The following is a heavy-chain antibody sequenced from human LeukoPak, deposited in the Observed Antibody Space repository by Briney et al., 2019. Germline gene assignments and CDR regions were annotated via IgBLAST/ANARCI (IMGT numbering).Heavy chain of an antibody. Sequence: PGGSLRLSCAASGFTFSSYWMHWVRQAPGEGLGWVSRINSDGSSTRHADSVKGRFTISRDNAKNTLYLQMNSLRAEDTAVYYCVRDQDGLGVDYWGQGTLVTVSS. J-gene: IGHJ4*02. D-gene: IGHD3/OR15-3a*01. CDR3: VRDQDGLGVDY. CDR2: INSDGSST. CDR1: GFTFSSYW. V-gene: IGHV3-74*01.